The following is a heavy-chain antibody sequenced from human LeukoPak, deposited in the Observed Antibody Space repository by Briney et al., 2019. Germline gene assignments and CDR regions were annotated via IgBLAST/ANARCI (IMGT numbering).Heavy chain of an antibody. Sequence: SETLSLTCTVSGRSISSSSYYWGWIRQPPGKGLEWIGSIYYSGSTYYNPSLKSRVTISVDTSKNQFPLKLSSVTAADTAVYYCARTVAGPLWDWGQGTLVTVSS. CDR1: GRSISSSSYY. V-gene: IGHV4-39*01. J-gene: IGHJ4*02. CDR2: IYYSGST. D-gene: IGHD6-19*01. CDR3: ARTVAGPLWD.